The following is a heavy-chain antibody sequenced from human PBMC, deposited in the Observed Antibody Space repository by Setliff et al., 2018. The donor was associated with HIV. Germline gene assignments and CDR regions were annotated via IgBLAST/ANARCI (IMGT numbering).Heavy chain of an antibody. V-gene: IGHV1-18*01. D-gene: IGHD6-19*01. Sequence: ASVKVSCKASGYTFTSYGITWVRQAPGQGLEWMGWISTYNGNTHYAQKLQGRITMTTDTSASTAYMELRSLRSDDTAMYYCARKYTGGPLDYWGQGTLVTVSS. J-gene: IGHJ4*02. CDR1: GYTFTSYG. CDR2: ISTYNGNT. CDR3: ARKYTGGPLDY.